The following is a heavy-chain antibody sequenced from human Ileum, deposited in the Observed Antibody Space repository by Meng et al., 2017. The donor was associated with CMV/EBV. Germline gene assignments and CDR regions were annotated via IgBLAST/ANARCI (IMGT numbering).Heavy chain of an antibody. CDR1: ASIFCSHY. V-gene: IGHV1-2*02. CDR2: INTTGGDT. CDR3: ARGTGSSWFDT. Sequence: SRYASASIFCSHYAPVVRQDPGQGLEWMGWINTTGGDTKYAQNFQGRVTLTRDTSISTVYMEMISLRSDDTAVYYCARGTGSSWFDTWARDPWSPSPQ. J-gene: IGHJ5*02. D-gene: IGHD1-1*01.